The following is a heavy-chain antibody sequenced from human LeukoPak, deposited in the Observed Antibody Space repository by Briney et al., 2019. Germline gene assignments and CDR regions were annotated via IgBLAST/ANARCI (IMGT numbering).Heavy chain of an antibody. CDR1: GFTLSSYA. D-gene: IGHD2-2*01. J-gene: IGHJ4*02. Sequence: PGGSLRLSCAASGFTLSSYAMSWVCQAPGKGLEWASAISGSGGSTYYADSVKGRFAISRDDSKNTLYLQMNSLRAEDTAVYYCANRGSSTPIESQWGQATLVTVSS. CDR2: ISGSGGST. CDR3: ANRGSSTPIESQ. V-gene: IGHV3-23*01.